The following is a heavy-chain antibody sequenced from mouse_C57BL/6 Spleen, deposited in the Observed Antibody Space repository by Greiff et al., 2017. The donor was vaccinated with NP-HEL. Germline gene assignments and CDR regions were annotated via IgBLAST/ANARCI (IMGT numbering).Heavy chain of an antibody. Sequence: VQLQQSGPELVKPGASVQMSCKASGYTFTDYNMHWVKQSHGKSLEWIGYINPNNGGTSYNQKFKGKATLTVNKSSSTAYMELRSLTSEDSAVYYCARGIYDDPFAYWGQGTLVTVSA. CDR2: INPNNGGT. V-gene: IGHV1-22*01. D-gene: IGHD2-3*01. CDR1: GYTFTDYN. J-gene: IGHJ3*01. CDR3: ARGIYDDPFAY.